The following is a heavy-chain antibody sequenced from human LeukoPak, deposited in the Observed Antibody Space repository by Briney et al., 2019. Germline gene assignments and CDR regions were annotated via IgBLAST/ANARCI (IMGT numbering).Heavy chain of an antibody. Sequence: SETLSLTCAVYGGSFSGYYWSWIRQPPGKGLEWIGEINHRGSTNYNPSLKSRVTISVDTSKNQFSLTLSSVTAADTAVYYCARVRRLQGFDYWGQGTLVTVSS. CDR3: ARVRRLQGFDY. J-gene: IGHJ4*02. V-gene: IGHV4-34*01. CDR1: GGSFSGYY. CDR2: INHRGST. D-gene: IGHD6-25*01.